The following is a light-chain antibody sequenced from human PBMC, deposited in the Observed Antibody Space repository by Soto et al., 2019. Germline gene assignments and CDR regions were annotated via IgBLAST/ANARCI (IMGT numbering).Light chain of an antibody. V-gene: IGKV4-1*01. CDR3: QQYSRPWT. CDR2: WAS. J-gene: IGKJ1*01. CDR1: QSVLYSSNNKNY. Sequence: DIVMTQSPDSLAVSLGERATINCKSSQSVLYSSNNKNYLAWYQQKPGQPPKLLIYWASTRESGVPDRFSGSGSGTDFTLTISSLQAEDVAFYYCQQYSRPWTFGQGTKVEIK.